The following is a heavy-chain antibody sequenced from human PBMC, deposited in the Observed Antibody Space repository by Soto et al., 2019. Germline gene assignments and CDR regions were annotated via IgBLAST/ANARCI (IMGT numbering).Heavy chain of an antibody. Sequence: ASVKVSCKASGYTFTSYYMHWARQAPGQGLEWMGIINPSGGSTSYAQKFQGRVTMTRDTSTSTVYMELSSLRSEDTAVYYCARDFITGTTRARDAFDIWGQGTMVTVSS. D-gene: IGHD1-20*01. CDR2: INPSGGST. V-gene: IGHV1-46*01. J-gene: IGHJ3*02. CDR3: ARDFITGTTRARDAFDI. CDR1: GYTFTSYY.